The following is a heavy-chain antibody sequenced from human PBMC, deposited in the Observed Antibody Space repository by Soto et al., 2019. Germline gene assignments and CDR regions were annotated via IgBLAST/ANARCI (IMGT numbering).Heavy chain of an antibody. V-gene: IGHV4-30-4*01. CDR2: IYYSGST. CDR1: GGSISSGDYY. Sequence: SETLSLTCTVSGGSISSGDYYWSWIRQPPGKGLEWIGYIYYSGSTYYNPSLKSRVTISVDTSKNQFSLKLSSVTAADTAVYYCARTYYYDSSGYGFDPWGQGTLVTVSS. CDR3: ARTYYYDSSGYGFDP. J-gene: IGHJ5*02. D-gene: IGHD3-22*01.